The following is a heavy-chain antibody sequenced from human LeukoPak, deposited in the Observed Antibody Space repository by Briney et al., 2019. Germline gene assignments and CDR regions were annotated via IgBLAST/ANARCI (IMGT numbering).Heavy chain of an antibody. CDR3: ARDPGEWLDYYYYYMDV. CDR1: GYTFTGYY. D-gene: IGHD3-3*01. CDR2: INPNSGGT. V-gene: IGHV1-2*02. Sequence: ASVKVSCKASGYTFTGYYMHWVRQAPGQGREWMGWINPNSGGTNYAQKFQGRVTMTRDTSISTAYMELSRLRSDDTAVYYCARDPGEWLDYYYYYMDVWGKGTTVTVSS. J-gene: IGHJ6*03.